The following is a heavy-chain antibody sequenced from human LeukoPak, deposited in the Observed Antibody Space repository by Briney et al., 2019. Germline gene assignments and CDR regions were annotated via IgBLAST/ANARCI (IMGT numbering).Heavy chain of an antibody. D-gene: IGHD4-17*01. CDR2: INHSGST. CDR1: GGSFSGYY. CDR3: ARNDYGDSQSHRLRPVSANYWYFDL. J-gene: IGHJ2*01. V-gene: IGHV4-34*01. Sequence: SETLSLTCAVYGGSFSGYYWSWIRQPPGKGLEWIGEINHSGSTNYNPSLKSRVTISVDTSKNQFSLKLSSVTAADTAVYYCARNDYGDSQSHRLRPVSANYWYFDLWGRGTLVTVSS.